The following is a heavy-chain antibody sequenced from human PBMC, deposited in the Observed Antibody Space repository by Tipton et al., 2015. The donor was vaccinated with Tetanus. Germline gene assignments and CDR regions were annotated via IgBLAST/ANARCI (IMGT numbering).Heavy chain of an antibody. J-gene: IGHJ4*02. Sequence: QLVQSGGEVKKPGASVKVSCKASGYTFTSYGISWVRQAPGQGLEWMGWISAYNGNTNYAQKLQGRVTVTTDTSTSTAYMELRSRRSDDTAVYYCARESSGTGTGALDYWGQGTLVTVSS. CDR3: ARESSGTGTGALDY. V-gene: IGHV1-18*01. CDR1: GYTFTSYG. D-gene: IGHD1-14*01. CDR2: ISAYNGNT.